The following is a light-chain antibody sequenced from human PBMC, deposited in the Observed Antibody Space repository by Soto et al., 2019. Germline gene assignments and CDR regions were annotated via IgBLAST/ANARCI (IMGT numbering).Light chain of an antibody. J-gene: IGKJ1*01. CDR2: KAS. V-gene: IGKV1-5*03. CDR3: QQYNSYST. CDR1: QSISSW. Sequence: DIQMTQSPSTLSASVGDRVTFTCRASQSISSWLAWYQQKPGKAPKLLIYKASSLESGVPSRFSGSGSGTEFTLTISSLQPDDFATYYCQQYNSYSTFGPGTKVEIK.